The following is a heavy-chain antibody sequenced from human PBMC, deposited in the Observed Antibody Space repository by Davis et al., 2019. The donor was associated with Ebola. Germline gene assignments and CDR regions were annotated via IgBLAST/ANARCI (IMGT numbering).Heavy chain of an antibody. J-gene: IGHJ6*02. Sequence: GGSLRLSCAASGFTFSDYYMTWIRQAPGRGLEWVSYISSSGSTIYYADSVKGRFTISRDNAKNSLYLQMNSLRAEDTAVYYCARYFYGSGSYYRYYYYGMDVWGQGTTVTVSS. V-gene: IGHV3-11*01. CDR2: ISSSGSTI. CDR3: ARYFYGSGSYYRYYYYGMDV. D-gene: IGHD3-10*01. CDR1: GFTFSDYY.